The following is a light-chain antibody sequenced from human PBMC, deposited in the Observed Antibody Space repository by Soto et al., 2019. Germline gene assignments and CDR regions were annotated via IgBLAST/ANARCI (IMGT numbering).Light chain of an antibody. CDR2: RNN. CDR1: SSNIGDNY. Sequence: QSVLTQPPSASGTPGQKVTISCSGSSSNIGDNYVYWHQQLPGTAPKLLIYRNNQRPSGVPDRFSGSKSGTSASLAISGLRSGDEADYYCAAWDDSLSGYVFGPGTKVTVL. J-gene: IGLJ1*01. CDR3: AAWDDSLSGYV. V-gene: IGLV1-47*01.